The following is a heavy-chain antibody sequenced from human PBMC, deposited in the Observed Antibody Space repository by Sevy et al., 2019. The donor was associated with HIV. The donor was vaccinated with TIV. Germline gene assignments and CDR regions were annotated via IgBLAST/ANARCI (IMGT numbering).Heavy chain of an antibody. Sequence: GGSLRLSCVASGFNFRNFWMSWVRQAPGKGLECVADIKQDGSEAYYVDSVKGRFTISRDNAKNSLYLQMNSLRDEDTAMYFCVRDMEVGASILDAWGQGTPVTVSS. CDR2: IKQDGSEA. CDR3: VRDMEVGASILDA. V-gene: IGHV3-7*03. J-gene: IGHJ5*02. CDR1: GFNFRNFW. D-gene: IGHD1-26*01.